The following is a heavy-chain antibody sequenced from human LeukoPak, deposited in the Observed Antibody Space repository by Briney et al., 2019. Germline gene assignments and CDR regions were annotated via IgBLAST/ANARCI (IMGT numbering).Heavy chain of an antibody. Sequence: SETLSLTCTVSGGSIGTYYWSWIRQPPGKGLEWIGYIYSSGSTNYNPSLKSRVTMSVDTSKNQFSLKVSSVTAADTAVYYCARVFDSGSQAYFYYMDVWGKGTTVTISS. D-gene: IGHD3-10*01. CDR3: ARVFDSGSQAYFYYMDV. CDR1: GGSIGTYY. J-gene: IGHJ6*03. V-gene: IGHV4-59*01. CDR2: IYSSGST.